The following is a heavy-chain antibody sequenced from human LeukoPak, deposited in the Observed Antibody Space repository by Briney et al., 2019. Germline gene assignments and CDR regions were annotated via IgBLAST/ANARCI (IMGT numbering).Heavy chain of an antibody. V-gene: IGHV3-66*01. CDR2: IYTGGGT. CDR1: GASLTNYY. CDR3: ARRALNAFDV. Sequence: ETLSLTCSVSGASLTNYYWSWIRQPPGKGLEWVSVIYTGGGTNYAASVKGRFTISRDDSKNMVFFQMDSLRDEDTGIYYCARRALNAFDVWGQGTMVTVSS. J-gene: IGHJ3*01. D-gene: IGHD3-16*02.